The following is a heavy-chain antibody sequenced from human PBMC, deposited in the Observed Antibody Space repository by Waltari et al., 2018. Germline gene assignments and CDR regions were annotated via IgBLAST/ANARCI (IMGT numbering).Heavy chain of an antibody. J-gene: IGHJ3*02. CDR1: GGSFSGYY. CDR2: ISYDGSNK. D-gene: IGHD6-19*01. Sequence: QVQLQQWGAGLLKPSETLSLTCAVYGGSFSGYYWSWIRQPPGKGLEWVAVISYDGSNKYYADSVKGRFTISRDNAKNSLYLQMNSLRAEDTAVYYWARDSRAVAGTDAFDIWGQGTMVTVSS. CDR3: ARDSRAVAGTDAFDI. V-gene: IGHV3-30*03.